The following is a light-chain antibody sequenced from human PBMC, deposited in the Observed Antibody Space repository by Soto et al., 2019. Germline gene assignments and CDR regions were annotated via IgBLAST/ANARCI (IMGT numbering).Light chain of an antibody. Sequence: AIQMTQSPSSLSASLGDRVTITCRASQGIRNDLGWYQQKPGKAPKLLIYAASSLQSGVPSRFSGSGSGTDFTLTISSLQPEYFATYYRQQDYNYPPTFGQGTKVDI. CDR1: QGIRND. V-gene: IGKV1-6*01. CDR2: AAS. CDR3: QQDYNYPPT. J-gene: IGKJ1*01.